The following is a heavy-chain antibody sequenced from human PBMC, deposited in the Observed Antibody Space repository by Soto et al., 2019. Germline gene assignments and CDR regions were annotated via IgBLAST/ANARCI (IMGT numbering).Heavy chain of an antibody. J-gene: IGHJ6*02. V-gene: IGHV4-31*03. CDR3: ATQPQYYYGMDV. Sequence: SETLSLTCTVSGGSISSGGYYWSWILQHPGKGLEWIGYIYYSGSTYYNPSLKSRVTISVDTSKNQFSLKLSSVTAADTAVYYCATQPQYYYGMDVWGQGTTVTVSS. CDR2: IYYSGST. CDR1: GGSISSGGYY.